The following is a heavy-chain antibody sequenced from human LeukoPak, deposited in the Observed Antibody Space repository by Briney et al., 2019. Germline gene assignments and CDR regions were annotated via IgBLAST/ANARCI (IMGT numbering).Heavy chain of an antibody. V-gene: IGHV3-33*01. Sequence: GGSLRLSCAASGFTFRSYGMHWVRQAPGKGLQWVAVIWYDGSNKYYADSVKGRFTISRDNSKNTLYLQMNSLRAEDTAVYYCARDYSGPDYWGQGTLVTVSS. J-gene: IGHJ4*02. D-gene: IGHD4-11*01. CDR3: ARDYSGPDY. CDR2: IWYDGSNK. CDR1: GFTFRSYG.